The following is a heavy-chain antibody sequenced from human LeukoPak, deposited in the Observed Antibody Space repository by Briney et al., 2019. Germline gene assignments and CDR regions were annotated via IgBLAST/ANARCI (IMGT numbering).Heavy chain of an antibody. CDR3: ARGYPSDTVMVVRRHFDY. Sequence: GGSLRLSCGASGFTFSSYSMNWVRQAPGKGLEWVSSISSSSSYIYYADSVKGRFTISRDNAKNSLYLQMNSLRAEDTAVYYCARGYPSDTVMVVRRHFDYWGQGTLVTVS. V-gene: IGHV3-21*01. CDR1: GFTFSSYS. CDR2: ISSSSSYI. J-gene: IGHJ4*02. D-gene: IGHD5-18*01.